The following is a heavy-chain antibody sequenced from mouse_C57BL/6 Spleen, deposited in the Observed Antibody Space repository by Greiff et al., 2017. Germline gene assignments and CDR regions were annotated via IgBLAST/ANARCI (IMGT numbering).Heavy chain of an antibody. J-gene: IGHJ4*01. CDR1: GYTFTGYW. D-gene: IGHD1-1*01. CDR2: SLPGSGST. V-gene: IGHV1-9*01. Sequence: QVQLKESGAELMKPGASVKLSCKATGYTFTGYWIEWVKQRPGHGLEWIGESLPGSGSTNYNEKFKGKATFTADTSSNTAYMQLSSLTTEDSDIYYCERALTTVVAPYYAMDYWGQGTSVTVAS. CDR3: ERALTTVVAPYYAMDY.